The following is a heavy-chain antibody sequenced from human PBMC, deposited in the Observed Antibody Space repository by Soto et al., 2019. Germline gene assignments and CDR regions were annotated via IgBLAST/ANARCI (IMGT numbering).Heavy chain of an antibody. CDR3: ASKGEWLLYDPDY. CDR2: LGCGVGDT. J-gene: IGHJ4*02. Sequence: GSLRLSCAASGFTWSNFWVHWVRQVPGKRLVWVAHLGCGVGDTTYTDSVKGRFSVSRDDAKNSLYLQMNSLRVEDTSVYYCASKGEWLLYDPDYWGQGTLVTVSS. V-gene: IGHV3-74*01. CDR1: GFTWSNFW. D-gene: IGHD5-12*01.